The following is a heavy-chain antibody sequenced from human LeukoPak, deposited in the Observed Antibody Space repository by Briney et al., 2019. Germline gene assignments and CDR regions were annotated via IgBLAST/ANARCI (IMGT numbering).Heavy chain of an antibody. D-gene: IGHD2-2*01. Sequence: GGSLRLSCAASGFTFNNYGMNWVRQAPGRGLEWVSYISSSSSTIYYADSVKGRFTISRDSAKNSVHLQMNSQRAEDTAVYYCAKGDSTSCCRGEVYWGQGTLVTVSS. CDR1: GFTFNNYG. J-gene: IGHJ4*02. CDR3: AKGDSTSCCRGEVY. V-gene: IGHV3-48*04. CDR2: ISSSSSTI.